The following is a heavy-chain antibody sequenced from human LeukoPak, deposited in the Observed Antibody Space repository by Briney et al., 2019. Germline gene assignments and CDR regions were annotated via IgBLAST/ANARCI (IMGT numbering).Heavy chain of an antibody. J-gene: IGHJ4*02. V-gene: IGHV3-13*01. CDR2: IGTAGDT. Sequence: GGSLSLSCAAFGFPLSSYDRPWVRQATGKGLEWVSAIGTAGDTYYPGSVKGRFTISRENAKNSLYLQMNSLRAGDTAVYYCARDDGYWGQGTLVTVSS. CDR1: GFPLSSYD. CDR3: ARDDGY.